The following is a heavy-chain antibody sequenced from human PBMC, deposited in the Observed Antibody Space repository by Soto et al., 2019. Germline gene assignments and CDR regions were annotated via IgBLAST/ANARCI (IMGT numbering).Heavy chain of an antibody. D-gene: IGHD3-10*01. Sequence: GGSLRLSCAASGFTFSSYAMSWVRQAPGKGLEWVSAISGSGGSTYYADSVKGRFTISRDNSKNTLYLQMNSLRAEDTAVYYCAKVRNYYGSGSYDAFDIWGQGTMVTVSS. CDR1: GFTFSSYA. V-gene: IGHV3-23*01. CDR3: AKVRNYYGSGSYDAFDI. CDR2: ISGSGGST. J-gene: IGHJ3*02.